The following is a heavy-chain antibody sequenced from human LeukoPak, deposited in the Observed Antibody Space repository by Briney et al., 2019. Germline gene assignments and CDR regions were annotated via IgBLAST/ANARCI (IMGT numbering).Heavy chain of an antibody. V-gene: IGHV4-61*02. CDR1: GGSISSGSYY. CDR2: IYTSGST. D-gene: IGHD6-13*01. Sequence: SETLSLTCTVSGGSISSGSYYWSWIRQPAGKGLEWIGRIYTSGSTNYNPSLKSRVTISVDTSKNQFSLKLSSVTAADAAVYYCARMEQQLVPYWHFDLWGRGTLVTVSS. CDR3: ARMEQQLVPYWHFDL. J-gene: IGHJ2*01.